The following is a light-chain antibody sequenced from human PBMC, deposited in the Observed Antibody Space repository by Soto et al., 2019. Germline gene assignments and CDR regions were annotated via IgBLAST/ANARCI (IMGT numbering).Light chain of an antibody. CDR1: SSNIGAGYD. CDR2: GNS. V-gene: IGLV1-40*01. J-gene: IGLJ1*01. CDR3: QSYDSSLRYV. Sequence: QSVLTQPPSVSGAPGQRVTISCTGSSSNIGAGYDVHWYQQLPGTAPKLLIYGNSNRPSGVPDRFSGSKSGTSASLAITGLQAEYEADYSCQSYDSSLRYVFVTVTKVTVL.